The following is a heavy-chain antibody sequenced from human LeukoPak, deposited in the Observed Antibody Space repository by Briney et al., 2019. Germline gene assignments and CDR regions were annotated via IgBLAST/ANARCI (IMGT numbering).Heavy chain of an antibody. CDR2: TYYSGST. Sequence: SETLSLTCTVSGGSISSSNCYWGWIRQPPGKGLEWIGSTYYSGSTFYNPSLKSRVTISVDTSKNQFSLKLSSVTAADTAVYYCARHVQWLVRLDPWGQGALVTVSS. CDR3: ARHVQWLVRLDP. J-gene: IGHJ5*02. CDR1: GGSISSSNCY. D-gene: IGHD6-19*01. V-gene: IGHV4-39*01.